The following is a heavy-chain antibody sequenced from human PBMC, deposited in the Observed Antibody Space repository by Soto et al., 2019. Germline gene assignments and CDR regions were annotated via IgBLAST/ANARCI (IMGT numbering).Heavy chain of an antibody. D-gene: IGHD3-3*01. J-gene: IGHJ3*02. Sequence: QVQLVQSGAEVKKPGASVKVSCKASGYTFTSYDINWVRQATGQGLEWMGWMNPNSGNTGYAQKFQGRVTMTRITSISTAYMELSSLRSEDTAVYYCATRDDDFWSGYLQGDAFDIWGQGTMVTVSS. V-gene: IGHV1-8*01. CDR1: GYTFTSYD. CDR3: ATRDDDFWSGYLQGDAFDI. CDR2: MNPNSGNT.